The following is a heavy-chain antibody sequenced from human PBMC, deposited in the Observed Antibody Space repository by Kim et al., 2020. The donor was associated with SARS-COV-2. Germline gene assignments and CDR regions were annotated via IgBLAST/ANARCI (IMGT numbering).Heavy chain of an antibody. Sequence: AAVKGRFTIPRANSKNPLYLKMNSLRAEDTAVYYCAKSVWTAVAGTEFDYWGQGTLVTVSS. CDR3: AKSVWTAVAGTEFDY. V-gene: IGHV3-23*01. J-gene: IGHJ4*02. D-gene: IGHD6-19*01.